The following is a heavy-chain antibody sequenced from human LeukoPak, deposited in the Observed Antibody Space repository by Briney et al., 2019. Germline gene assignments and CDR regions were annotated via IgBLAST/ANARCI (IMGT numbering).Heavy chain of an antibody. D-gene: IGHD3-10*01. V-gene: IGHV3-30-3*01. Sequence: GGSLRLSCAASGFTFSSYAMHWVRQAPGKGLEWVAVISYDGSNKYYADPVKGRFTISRDNAKNSLYLQMNSLRAEDTALYYCAKESYGSGSYDYWGQGTLSPSPQ. CDR1: GFTFSSYA. CDR3: AKESYGSGSYDY. J-gene: IGHJ4*02. CDR2: ISYDGSNK.